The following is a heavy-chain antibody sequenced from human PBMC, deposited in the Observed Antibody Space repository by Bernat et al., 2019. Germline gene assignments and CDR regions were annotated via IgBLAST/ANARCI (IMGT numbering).Heavy chain of an antibody. CDR2: IIPIFGTA. CDR3: AGDSGVVPGAHCDY. D-gene: IGHD2-2*01. CDR1: GGTFSSSA. Sequence: QVQLVQSGAEVKKPGSSVKVSCKASGGTFSSSAISWVRQAPGQGLEWMGGIIPIFGTANYAQKFQGRGTSTADESTSTAYMGLSSLRCEDTAVYYCAGDSGVVPGAHCDYWGQGTLVTGSA. J-gene: IGHJ4*02. V-gene: IGHV1-69*01.